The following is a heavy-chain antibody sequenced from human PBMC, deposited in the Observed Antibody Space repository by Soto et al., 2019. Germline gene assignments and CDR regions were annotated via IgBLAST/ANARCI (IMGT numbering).Heavy chain of an antibody. CDR1: GGSISSYY. D-gene: IGHD7-27*01. J-gene: IGHJ3*02. V-gene: IGHV4-59*08. CDR2: IYYSGST. CDR3: ARPSAKLTLYYAFDI. Sequence: SETLSLTCTVSGGSISSYYWSWIRQPPGKGLEWIGYIYYSGSTNYNPSLKSRVTISVDTTKNQSSMKLSSVTAADTAVYYCARPSAKLTLYYAFDIWGQGTMVTVSS.